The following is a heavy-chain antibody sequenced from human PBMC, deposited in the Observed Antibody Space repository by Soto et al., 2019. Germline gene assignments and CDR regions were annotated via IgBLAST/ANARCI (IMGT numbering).Heavy chain of an antibody. CDR3: AHDPCGMDV. CDR2: IYWDDDK. Sequence: QITLKESGPTLVKPTQTLTLTCTFSGFSLSTSGVGVGWIRQPPGKALEWLALIYWDDDKRYSPSLKSRLTITKDTSKHQVVLTMTTIDPVDTATYSCAHDPCGMDVWGQGTTVTVSS. CDR1: GFSLSTSGVG. J-gene: IGHJ6*02. V-gene: IGHV2-5*02.